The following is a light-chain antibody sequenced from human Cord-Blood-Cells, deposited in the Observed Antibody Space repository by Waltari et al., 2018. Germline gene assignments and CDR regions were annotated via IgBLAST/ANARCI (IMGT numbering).Light chain of an antibody. J-gene: IGKJ1*01. Sequence: DIVMTQSPDSLAVSLGERATINCKSSQSVLYSSNNKNYLAWYQQKPGQPPKLLIYGASTRESVVPDRCSGSGSGTDFTLTISSVQAEDVAVYYCQQYYSTPTFGQGTKVEIK. V-gene: IGKV4-1*01. CDR2: GAS. CDR3: QQYYSTPT. CDR1: QSVLYSSNNKNY.